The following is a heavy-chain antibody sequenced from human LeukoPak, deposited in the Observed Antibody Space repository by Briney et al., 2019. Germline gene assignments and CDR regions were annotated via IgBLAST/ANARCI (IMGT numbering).Heavy chain of an antibody. CDR3: ARDGHVDGWFDP. V-gene: IGHV3-7*03. CDR2: IKQDGSEK. CDR1: GFTFSTYW. J-gene: IGHJ5*02. Sequence: GGSLRLSCAASGFTFSTYWMFWVRQAPGKGLEWVANIKQDGSEKNYVDSVKGRFIISRDNAKNSLYLQMNSLRAEDTALYYCARDGHVDGWFDPWGQGTLVTVSS.